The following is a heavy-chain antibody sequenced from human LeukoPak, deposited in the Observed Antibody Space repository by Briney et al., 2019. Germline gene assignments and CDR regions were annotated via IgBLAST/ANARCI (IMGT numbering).Heavy chain of an antibody. CDR3: ARVRGLLGDAFDI. V-gene: IGHV4-34*01. CDR1: GGSFSGYY. CDR2: INHSGST. J-gene: IGHJ3*02. D-gene: IGHD3-10*01. Sequence: NPSETLSLTCAVYGGSFSGYYWSWIRQPPGKGPEWIGEINHSGSTSYNPSLKSRVTISVDTSKNQFSLKLLSATAADTAVCYCARVRGLLGDAFDIWGQGTMVTVSS.